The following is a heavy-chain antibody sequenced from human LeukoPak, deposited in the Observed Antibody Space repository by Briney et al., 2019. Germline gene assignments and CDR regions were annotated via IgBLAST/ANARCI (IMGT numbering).Heavy chain of an antibody. D-gene: IGHD3-3*01. CDR3: TRDRLGGAVASWIPDY. V-gene: IGHV4-59*01. CDR1: GGSINNYY. CDR2: VYHTGST. J-gene: IGHJ4*02. Sequence: SETLSLTCAVSGGSINNYYWSWIRQAPGKRLEWIGSVYHTGSTDYNPSLRSPVTISVDTSKNHFSLKVTSVTAADTAIYYCTRDRLGGAVASWIPDYWGQGILVTVSS.